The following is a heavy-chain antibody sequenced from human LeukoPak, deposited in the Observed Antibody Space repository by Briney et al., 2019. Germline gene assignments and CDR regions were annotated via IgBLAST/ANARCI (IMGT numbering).Heavy chain of an antibody. D-gene: IGHD6-19*01. V-gene: IGHV4-34*01. Sequence: PSETLSLTCAVYGGSFSGYYWSWIRQPPGKGLEWIGEINHSGSTNYNPSLKSRVTISVDTSKNQFSLKLSSVTAADTAVYYCAREYSSGWYWVFDYWGQGTLVTVSS. CDR2: INHSGST. CDR1: GGSFSGYY. CDR3: AREYSSGWYWVFDY. J-gene: IGHJ4*02.